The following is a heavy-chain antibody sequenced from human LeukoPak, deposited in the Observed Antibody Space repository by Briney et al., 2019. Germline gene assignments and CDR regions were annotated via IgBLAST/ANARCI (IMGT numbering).Heavy chain of an antibody. CDR3: AKDTYSSSSYFDY. J-gene: IGHJ4*02. V-gene: IGHV3-9*01. D-gene: IGHD6-13*01. CDR1: GNYW. Sequence: PGGSLRLSCAASGNYWMHWVRQAPGKGLEWVSGISWNSGSIGYADSVKGRFTISRDNAKNSLYLQMNSLRAEDTALYYCAKDTYSSSSYFDYWGQGTLVTVSS. CDR2: ISWNSGSI.